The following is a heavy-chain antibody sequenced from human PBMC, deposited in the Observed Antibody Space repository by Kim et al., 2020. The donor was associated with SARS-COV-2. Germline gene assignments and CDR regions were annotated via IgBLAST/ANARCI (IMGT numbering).Heavy chain of an antibody. CDR2: IYHSGST. V-gene: IGHV4-4*02. J-gene: IGHJ6*02. CDR1: GGSISSSHW. D-gene: IGHD1-26*01. Sequence: SETLSLTCAVSGGSISSSHWWSWVRQPPGKGLEWIGEIYHSGSTKYNPSLKSRVTISVDKSKNQFSLKLSSVTAADTAVYYCAREVVGATGDYYYYYGMDVWGQGSTVTVPS. CDR3: AREVVGATGDYYYYYGMDV.